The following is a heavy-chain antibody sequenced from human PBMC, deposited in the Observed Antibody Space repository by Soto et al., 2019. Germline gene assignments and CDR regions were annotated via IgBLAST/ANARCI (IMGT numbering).Heavy chain of an antibody. D-gene: IGHD6-19*01. CDR3: ARHYSSGSRNWFDP. Sequence: SGTLXLTCSVPGGSINSRSYFWGWVRQTPGKGLEWIGSIYYSGGTYYNPSLRSGVTISVDTSKNQFSLKLSSVTAADTAVFYCARHYSSGSRNWFDPWGQGTLVTVSS. CDR2: IYYSGGT. CDR1: GGSINSRSYF. V-gene: IGHV4-39*01. J-gene: IGHJ5*02.